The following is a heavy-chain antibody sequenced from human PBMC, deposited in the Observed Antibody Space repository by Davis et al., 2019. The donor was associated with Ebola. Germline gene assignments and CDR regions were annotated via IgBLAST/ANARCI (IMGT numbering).Heavy chain of an antibody. V-gene: IGHV4-34*01. CDR1: GGSFSGYY. J-gene: IGHJ6*02. D-gene: IGHD1-1*01. Sequence: SQTLSLTCAVYGGSFSGYYWSWIRQPPGKGLEWLGEINHSGSTNYNPSLKSRVTTSVDTSKNQFSLKLSSVTAADTAVYYCARDAPPTWNYYYGMDVWGQGTTVTVSS. CDR2: INHSGST. CDR3: ARDAPPTWNYYYGMDV.